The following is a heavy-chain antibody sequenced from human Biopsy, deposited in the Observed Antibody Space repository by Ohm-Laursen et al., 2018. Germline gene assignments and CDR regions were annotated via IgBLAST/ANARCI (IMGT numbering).Heavy chain of an antibody. D-gene: IGHD3-10*01. CDR2: MNPDSGNT. CDR1: GGTFSNYA. V-gene: IGHV1-8*01. J-gene: IGHJ4*01. CDR3: AKFYKGIDK. Sequence: SVKVSCKASGGTFSNYAINWVRQATGQGLEWLGWMNPDSGNTGSAQKFHDRVTMTMNTSINTAYLELSSLRSEDTAVYYCAKFYKGIDKWGQGTLVTVSS.